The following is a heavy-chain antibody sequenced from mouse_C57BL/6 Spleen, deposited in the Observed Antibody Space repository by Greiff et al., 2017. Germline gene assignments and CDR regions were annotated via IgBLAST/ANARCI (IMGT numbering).Heavy chain of an antibody. J-gene: IGHJ1*03. Sequence: QVQLKQPGAELVRPGSSVKLSCKASGYTFTSYWMHWVKQRPIQGLEWIGNIDPSDSETHYNQKFKDKATLTVDKSSSTAYMQLSRLTSEDSAVYYCARAGGSSYGYFDVWGTGTTVTVSS. V-gene: IGHV1-52*01. CDR2: IDPSDSET. D-gene: IGHD1-1*01. CDR1: GYTFTSYW. CDR3: ARAGGSSYGYFDV.